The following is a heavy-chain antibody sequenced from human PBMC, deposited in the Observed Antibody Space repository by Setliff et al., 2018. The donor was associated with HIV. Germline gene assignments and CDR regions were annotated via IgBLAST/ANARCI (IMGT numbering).Heavy chain of an antibody. D-gene: IGHD2-21*01. CDR3: TKGVKWLAP. V-gene: IGHV3-53*01. J-gene: IGHJ5*02. CDR1: GFTVSTNY. Sequence: AGGSLRLSCAASGFTVSTNYMTWVRQAPGEGLEWVSLIYSNGDTYYADSVKGRFIIYRDNSKNTLYLQMYGLRAEDTAMYYCTKGVKWLAPWGQGTPVTVS. CDR2: IYSNGDT.